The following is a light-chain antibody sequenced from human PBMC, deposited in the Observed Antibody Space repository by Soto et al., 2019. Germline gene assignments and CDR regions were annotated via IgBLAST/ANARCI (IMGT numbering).Light chain of an antibody. CDR2: DAS. CDR3: QQYGVSPLT. V-gene: IGKV1-33*01. Sequence: DIQMTQSPSSLSASVGDRVTITCQASQHISHFLNWYQQKPGKAPKLLIYDASNLEIGVTPRFSGSGSGTDFTFTISGLQPEDIATYYCQQYGVSPLTFGPGTKVEIK. CDR1: QHISHF. J-gene: IGKJ3*01.